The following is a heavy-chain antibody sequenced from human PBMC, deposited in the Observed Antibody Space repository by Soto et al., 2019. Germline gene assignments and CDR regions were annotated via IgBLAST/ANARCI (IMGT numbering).Heavy chain of an antibody. CDR1: GDSIDNFY. J-gene: IGHJ6*02. D-gene: IGHD2-21*02. V-gene: IGHV4-59*01. Sequence: SETLSLTCTVSGDSIDNFYWRCIRQPPGKGLEWIGYIYSSGRTNYNLSFRIRVTMSDDRANNHFSLKLTSVTTADTAVYFCARDYPYFTVTASGGIDVWGQGTTVTVSS. CDR2: IYSSGRT. CDR3: ARDYPYFTVTASGGIDV.